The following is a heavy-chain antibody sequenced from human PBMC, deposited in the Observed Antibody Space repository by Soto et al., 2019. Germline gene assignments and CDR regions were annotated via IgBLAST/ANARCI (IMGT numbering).Heavy chain of an antibody. V-gene: IGHV4-34*01. J-gene: IGHJ5*02. D-gene: IGHD2-2*01. CDR2: INHSGRA. CDR1: GGSFSGYY. Sequence: QVQLQQWGAGLLKPSETLSLTCAVYGGSFSGYYWSWIRQPPGKGLEWHGEINHSGRATYNPSLKSRVTRPVDPSKNQFHLKLRSVTAADTAVYYCARHGQYQRSRLGSWFDPWGQGNLVPGSS. CDR3: ARHGQYQRSRLGSWFDP.